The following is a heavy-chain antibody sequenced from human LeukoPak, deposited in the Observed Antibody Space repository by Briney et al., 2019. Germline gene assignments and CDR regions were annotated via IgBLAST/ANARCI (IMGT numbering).Heavy chain of an antibody. Sequence: SVKVSCKASGGTFSSYAISWVRQAPGQGLECMGGIIPIFGTANYAQKFQGRVTITADKSTSTAYMELSSLRSEDTAVYYCARDLVADDSSGYYRDYWGQGTLVTVSS. CDR1: GGTFSSYA. J-gene: IGHJ4*02. CDR2: IIPIFGTA. D-gene: IGHD3-22*01. CDR3: ARDLVADDSSGYYRDY. V-gene: IGHV1-69*06.